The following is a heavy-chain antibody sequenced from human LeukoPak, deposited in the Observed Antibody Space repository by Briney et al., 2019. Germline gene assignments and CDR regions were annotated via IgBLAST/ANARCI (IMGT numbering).Heavy chain of an antibody. Sequence: PSQTLSLTCTVSGGSISSGSYYWSWIRQPAGKGLEWIGRIYTSGSTNYNPPLKSRVTISVDTSKNQFSQKLSSVTAADTAVYYCARDGYNYRRFDYWGQGTLVTVSS. D-gene: IGHD5-24*01. CDR1: GGSISSGSYY. J-gene: IGHJ4*02. CDR3: ARDGYNYRRFDY. CDR2: IYTSGST. V-gene: IGHV4-61*02.